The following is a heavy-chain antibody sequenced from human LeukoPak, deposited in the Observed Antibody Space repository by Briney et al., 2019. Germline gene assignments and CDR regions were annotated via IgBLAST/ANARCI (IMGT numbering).Heavy chain of an antibody. Sequence: LSLTCTVSGYSISSGYFWGWIRQAPGKGLEWVSYISSSGSTIYYADSVKGRFTISRDNAKNSLYLQMNSLRAEDTAVYYCARQHYDFWSGYYTSYWGQGTLVTVSS. CDR1: GYSISSGYF. J-gene: IGHJ4*02. V-gene: IGHV3-11*04. CDR3: ARQHYDFWSGYYTSY. CDR2: ISSSGSTI. D-gene: IGHD3-3*01.